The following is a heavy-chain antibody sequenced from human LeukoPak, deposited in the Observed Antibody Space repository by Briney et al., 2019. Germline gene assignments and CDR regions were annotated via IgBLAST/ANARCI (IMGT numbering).Heavy chain of an antibody. CDR2: ISSSSSYI. J-gene: IGHJ6*02. CDR1: GFTFSTYS. Sequence: GGSLRLSCAASGFTFSTYSMNWVRQARGKGLEWVSSISSSSSYIYYADSVKGRFTISRDNAKNSLYLQMNSLRAEDTAVYYCARDRVAVAATGYYYYYYGMDVWGQGTTVTVSS. V-gene: IGHV3-21*01. CDR3: ARDRVAVAATGYYYYYYGMDV. D-gene: IGHD6-19*01.